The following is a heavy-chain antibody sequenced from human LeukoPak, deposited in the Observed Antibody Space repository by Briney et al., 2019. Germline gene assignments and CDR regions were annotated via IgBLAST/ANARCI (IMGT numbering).Heavy chain of an antibody. J-gene: IGHJ5*02. CDR1: GYTFTSYG. Sequence: GASVKVSCKASGYTFTSYGISWVRQAPGQGLEWMGWINPNSGGTNYAQKFQGRVTMTRDTSISTAYMELSRLRSDDTAVYYCARGRNGIAVAGTPPNNWFDPWGQGTLVTVSS. CDR3: ARGRNGIAVAGTPPNNWFDP. CDR2: INPNSGGT. D-gene: IGHD6-19*01. V-gene: IGHV1-2*02.